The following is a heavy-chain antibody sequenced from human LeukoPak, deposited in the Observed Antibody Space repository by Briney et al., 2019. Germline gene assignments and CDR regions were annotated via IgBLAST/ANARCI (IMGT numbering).Heavy chain of an antibody. Sequence: SETLSLTCSVSGGSISGYYWSWIRQLPGERLEWIGFVYHNGRTTYNPSRESRVTISVDTSRNQVSLNLRFVTAADTALYFCARRRAESSGPSFYYFYMDVWGKGTTVSVSS. CDR2: VYHNGRT. V-gene: IGHV4-59*01. J-gene: IGHJ6*03. CDR1: GGSISGYY. D-gene: IGHD2-8*02. CDR3: ARRRAESSGPSFYYFYMDV.